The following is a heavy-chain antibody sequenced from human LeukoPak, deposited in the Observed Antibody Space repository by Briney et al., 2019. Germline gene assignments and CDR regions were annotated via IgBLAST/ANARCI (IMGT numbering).Heavy chain of an antibody. CDR3: ARDYYDSSGESWFDT. Sequence: SETLSLTCAVSGGSISSSNWWSWVRQPPGKGLEWIGEIYHSGSTNYNPSLKSRVTISVDKSKNQFSLKLSSVTAADTAVYYCARDYYDSSGESWFDTWGQGTLVTVSS. V-gene: IGHV4-4*02. D-gene: IGHD3-22*01. CDR1: GGSISSSNW. J-gene: IGHJ5*02. CDR2: IYHSGST.